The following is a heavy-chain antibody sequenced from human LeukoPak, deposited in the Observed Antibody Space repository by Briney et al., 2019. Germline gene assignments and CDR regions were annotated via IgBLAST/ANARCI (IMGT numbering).Heavy chain of an antibody. CDR2: IKSKTDGGTT. CDR1: GFTFSNAW. Sequence: GGYLRLSCAASGFTFSNAWMSWVRQAPGKGLEWVGRIKSKTDGGTTDYAAPVKGRFTISRDDSKNTLYLQMNSLKTEDTAVYYCTTVVVLMVYAIDYWGQGTLVTVSS. V-gene: IGHV3-15*01. D-gene: IGHD2-8*01. J-gene: IGHJ4*02. CDR3: TTVVVLMVYAIDY.